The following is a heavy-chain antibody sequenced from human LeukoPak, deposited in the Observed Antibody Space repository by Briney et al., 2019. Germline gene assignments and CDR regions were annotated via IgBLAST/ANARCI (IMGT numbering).Heavy chain of an antibody. CDR2: FDPEDGET. V-gene: IGHV1-24*01. Sequence: ASVKVSCKVSGYTLTELSMHWVRQAPGKGLEWMGGFDPEDGETIYAQKFQGRVTMTEDTSTDTAYMELSSLRSEDTAVYYCATDRSSGWSVGIFDYWGQGTLVTVSS. CDR1: GYTLTELS. J-gene: IGHJ4*02. CDR3: ATDRSSGWSVGIFDY. D-gene: IGHD6-19*01.